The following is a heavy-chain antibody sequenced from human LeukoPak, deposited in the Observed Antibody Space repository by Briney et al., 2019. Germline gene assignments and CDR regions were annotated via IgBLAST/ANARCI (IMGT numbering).Heavy chain of an antibody. Sequence: ASVKVSCKASGYTFTSYAMHWVRQAPGQRLEWMGWINAGNGNTKYSQKFQGRITITRDTSASTAYMELSSLRSEDTAVYYCASGYCGADCYPSDAFDIWGQGAMVTVSS. D-gene: IGHD2-21*02. CDR1: GYTFTSYA. V-gene: IGHV1-3*01. CDR3: ASGYCGADCYPSDAFDI. CDR2: INAGNGNT. J-gene: IGHJ3*02.